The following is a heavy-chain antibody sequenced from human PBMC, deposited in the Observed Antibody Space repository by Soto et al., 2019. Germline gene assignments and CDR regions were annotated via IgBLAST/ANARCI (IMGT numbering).Heavy chain of an antibody. V-gene: IGHV1-8*01. D-gene: IGHD3-3*01. CDR3: ARAPREWGFDY. CDR1: GYTFTSYD. J-gene: IGHJ4*02. Sequence: QVQLVQSGADVKKPGASVKVSCKASGYTFTSYDINWVRQATGQGPEWMGWMNPNSGNTCYAQKFQGRVTMTRSTSISTAYMELSSLRSDDTAVYYCARAPREWGFDYWGPGTLVTVSS. CDR2: MNPNSGNT.